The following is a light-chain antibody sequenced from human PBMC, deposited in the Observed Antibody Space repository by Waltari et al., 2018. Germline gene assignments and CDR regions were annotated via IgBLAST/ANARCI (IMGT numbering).Light chain of an antibody. CDR3: QQCNNWPYT. J-gene: IGKJ2*01. V-gene: IGKV3-15*01. CDR2: GAS. Sequence: EIVMTQSPAPLSVSSGERAILSCSASQTVSNTLAWYQQKPGQAPRLLIYGASTRATGIPARFSGSGSGTDFTLTISSLQSEDFAVYYCQQCNNWPYTFGQGTRLEIK. CDR1: QTVSNT.